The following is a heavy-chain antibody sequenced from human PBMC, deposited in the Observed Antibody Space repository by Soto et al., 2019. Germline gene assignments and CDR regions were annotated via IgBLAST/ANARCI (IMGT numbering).Heavy chain of an antibody. CDR2: IFFTGST. CDR3: ARDGHGMDV. J-gene: IGHJ6*02. V-gene: IGHV4-61*01. Sequence: AETLSLTGTVSGGSVSTGNYNWSWVRQTPGKVLEWIGNIFFTGSTHYNPSLTSRVTISVDTSKNQFSLELRSVTAADTAVYYCARDGHGMDVWGQGTTVTVSS. CDR1: GGSVSTGNYN.